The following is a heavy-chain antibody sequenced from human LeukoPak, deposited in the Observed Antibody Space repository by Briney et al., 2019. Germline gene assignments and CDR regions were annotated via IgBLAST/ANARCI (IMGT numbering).Heavy chain of an antibody. J-gene: IGHJ4*02. CDR1: GGSISSGGYY. CDR2: IYYSGST. D-gene: IGHD3-22*01. CDR3: ARVRSMIEFDY. V-gene: IGHV4-31*03. Sequence: SSETLSLTCTVSGGSISSGGYYWSWIRQHPGKGLEWIGYIYYSGSTYYNPSLKSRVTISVDTSKNQFSLRLSPVTAADTAVYYCARVRSMIEFDYWGQGTLVTVSS.